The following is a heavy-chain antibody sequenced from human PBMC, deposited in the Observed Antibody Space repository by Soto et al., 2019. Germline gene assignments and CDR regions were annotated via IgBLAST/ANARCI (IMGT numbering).Heavy chain of an antibody. Sequence: QVQLVQSGAEEKKPGASVKVSCKASGYTFTSYAMHWVRQAPGQRLEWMGWINAGNGNTKYSQKFQGRVTITRDTAASTADMEMSSLRSEDTAVYYCASPEAAVAGPYGMDVWGQGTTVTVSS. V-gene: IGHV1-3*05. CDR3: ASPEAAVAGPYGMDV. J-gene: IGHJ6*02. CDR1: GYTFTSYA. D-gene: IGHD6-19*01. CDR2: INAGNGNT.